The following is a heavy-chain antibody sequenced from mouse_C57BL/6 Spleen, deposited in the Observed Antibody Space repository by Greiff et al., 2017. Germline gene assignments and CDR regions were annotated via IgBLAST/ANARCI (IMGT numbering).Heavy chain of an antibody. D-gene: IGHD1-1*01. Sequence: DVKLVESGGGLVKPGGSLKLSCAASGFTFSSYAMSWVRQTPEKRLEWVATISDGGSYTYYPDNVKGRFTISRDNAKNNLYLQMSHLKSEDTAMYYCARERGMTTVVATGYFDYWGQGTTLTVSS. CDR1: GFTFSSYA. CDR3: ARERGMTTVVATGYFDY. J-gene: IGHJ2*01. CDR2: ISDGGSYT. V-gene: IGHV5-4*01.